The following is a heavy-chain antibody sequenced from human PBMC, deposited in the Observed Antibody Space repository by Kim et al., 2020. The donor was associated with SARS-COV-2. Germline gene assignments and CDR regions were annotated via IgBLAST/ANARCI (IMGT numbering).Heavy chain of an antibody. V-gene: IGHV3-30*18. CDR1: GFTFSSYG. CDR3: AKDLSRNYYGSGAYGMDV. J-gene: IGHJ6*02. Sequence: GGSLRLSCAASGFTFSSYGMHWVRQAPGKGLEWVAVISYDGSNKYYADSVKGRFTISRDNSKNTLYLQMNSLRAEDTAVYYCAKDLSRNYYGSGAYGMDVWGQGTTVTVSS. CDR2: ISYDGSNK. D-gene: IGHD3-10*01.